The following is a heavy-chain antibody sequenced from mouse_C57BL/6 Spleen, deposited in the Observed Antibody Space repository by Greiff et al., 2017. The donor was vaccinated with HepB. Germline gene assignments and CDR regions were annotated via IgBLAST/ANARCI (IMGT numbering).Heavy chain of an antibody. Sequence: QVQLKQSGAELVMPGASVKLSCKASGYTFTSYWMHWVKQRPGQGLEWIGEIDPSDSYTNYNQKFKGKSTLTVDKSSSTAYMQLSSLTSEDSAVYYCARWGKSTMVTTDYAMDYWGQGTSVTVSS. CDR3: ARWGKSTMVTTDYAMDY. J-gene: IGHJ4*01. V-gene: IGHV1-69*01. CDR1: GYTFTSYW. CDR2: IDPSDSYT. D-gene: IGHD2-2*01.